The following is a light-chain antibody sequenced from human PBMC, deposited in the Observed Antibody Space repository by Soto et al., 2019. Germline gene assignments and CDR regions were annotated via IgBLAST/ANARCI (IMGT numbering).Light chain of an antibody. Sequence: EIVLTQAPATLSLSPGERATLSCRASQSVSSYLAWYQQKPGQAPRLLIYDASNRATGIPARFSGSGSGTDFTLTISSLEPEDFAVYYCQRRSNWPTTFGQGTK. V-gene: IGKV3-11*01. J-gene: IGKJ1*01. CDR2: DAS. CDR1: QSVSSY. CDR3: QRRSNWPTT.